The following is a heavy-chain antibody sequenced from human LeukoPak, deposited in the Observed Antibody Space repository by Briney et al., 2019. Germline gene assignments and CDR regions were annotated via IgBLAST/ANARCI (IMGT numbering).Heavy chain of an antibody. CDR2: ISGSAGST. CDR1: GFTFSSYA. Sequence: GGSLRLSCAASGFTFSSYAMSWVRETPGRGLEWVSAISGSAGSTYYADSVKGWFTISRDYTKNTLNLQMNSLRAEDTAVYYCAKDGRPMITYYFDYGGQGPLVTLSS. J-gene: IGHJ4*02. V-gene: IGHV3-23*01. D-gene: IGHD3-16*01. CDR3: AKDGRPMITYYFDY.